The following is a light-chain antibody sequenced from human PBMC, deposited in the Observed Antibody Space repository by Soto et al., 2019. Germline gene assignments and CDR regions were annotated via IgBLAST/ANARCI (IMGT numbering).Light chain of an antibody. V-gene: IGLV2-14*01. CDR3: SSYTSSSSYV. CDR1: SSDVGGYNY. Sequence: QSVLTQPASVSGSPGQSITISCTGTSSDVGGYNYVSWYQQHPGKAPKLMIYDVSNRPSGVSNRFSGSKTGNTASLIISGLQAEDEADYYCSSYTSSSSYVFGSGTKLTVL. J-gene: IGLJ1*01. CDR2: DVS.